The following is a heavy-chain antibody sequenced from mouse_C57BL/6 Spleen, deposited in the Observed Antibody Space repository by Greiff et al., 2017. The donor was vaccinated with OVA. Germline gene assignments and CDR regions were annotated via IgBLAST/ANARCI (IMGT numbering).Heavy chain of an antibody. Sequence: VQLQQPGAELVMPGASVKLSCKASGYTFTSYWMHWVKQRPGQGLEWIGEIDPSDSYTNYNQKFKGKSTLTVDKSSSTAYMQLSSLTSEDSAVYYCALTTGDYFDYWGQGTTLTVSS. D-gene: IGHD1-1*01. CDR3: ALTTGDYFDY. CDR2: IDPSDSYT. J-gene: IGHJ2*01. V-gene: IGHV1-69*01. CDR1: GYTFTSYW.